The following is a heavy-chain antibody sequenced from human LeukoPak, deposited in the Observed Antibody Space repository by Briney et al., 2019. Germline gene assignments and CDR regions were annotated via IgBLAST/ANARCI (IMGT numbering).Heavy chain of an antibody. CDR3: AKDLVATTIGALDFDY. J-gene: IGHJ4*02. V-gene: IGHV3-7*01. D-gene: IGHD5-12*01. Sequence: GGSLRLSCAASGFTFSSYWMSWVRQAPGKGLEWVANIKQDGSDKYYVDSVKGRFTISRDNSKNTLYLQMNSLRAEDTAVYYCAKDLVATTIGALDFDYWGQGTLVTVSS. CDR1: GFTFSSYW. CDR2: IKQDGSDK.